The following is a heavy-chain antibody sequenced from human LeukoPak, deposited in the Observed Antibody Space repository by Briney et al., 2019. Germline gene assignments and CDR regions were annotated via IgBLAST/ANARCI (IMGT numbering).Heavy chain of an antibody. J-gene: IGHJ5*02. D-gene: IGHD2-8*02. CDR2: INSDGSRT. V-gene: IGHV3-74*01. CDR1: KFSFSAYW. Sequence: GGSLRLSCAASKFSFSAYWMHWVRHAPGKGLVWVSRINSDGSRTNYADSVKGRFTISRDNAKNTLYLQMNSLRAEDTAVYYCARVLTGSWDWFDPWGQGTLVTVSS. CDR3: ARVLTGSWDWFDP.